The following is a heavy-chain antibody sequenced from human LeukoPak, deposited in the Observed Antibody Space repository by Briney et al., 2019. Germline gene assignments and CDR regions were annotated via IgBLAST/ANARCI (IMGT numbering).Heavy chain of an antibody. V-gene: IGHV3-48*01. Sequence: GGSLRLSCAASGFTFSSYSMNWVRQAPGKGLEWVSYISSSSSTIYYADSVKGRFTISRDNAKNSLYLQMNSLRTEDTAVYYCARDLVRGHYYQYYGMDVWGQGTTVTVSS. CDR3: ARDLVRGHYYQYYGMDV. CDR1: GFTFSSYS. CDR2: ISSSSSTI. J-gene: IGHJ6*02. D-gene: IGHD3-10*01.